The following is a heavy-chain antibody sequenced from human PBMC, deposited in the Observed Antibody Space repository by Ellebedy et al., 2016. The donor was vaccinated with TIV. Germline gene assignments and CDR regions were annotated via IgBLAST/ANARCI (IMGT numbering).Heavy chain of an antibody. CDR1: GGSISSGGYY. CDR2: IYYSGST. J-gene: IGHJ4*02. V-gene: IGHV4-31*03. D-gene: IGHD3-3*01. CDR3: ASKVSGGGFWSGYQSDY. Sequence: SETLSLXXTVSGGSISSGGYYWSWIRQHPGKGLEWIGYIYYSGSTYYNPSLKSRVTISVDTSKNQFSLKLSSVTAADTAVYYCASKVSGGGFWSGYQSDYWGQGTLVTVSS.